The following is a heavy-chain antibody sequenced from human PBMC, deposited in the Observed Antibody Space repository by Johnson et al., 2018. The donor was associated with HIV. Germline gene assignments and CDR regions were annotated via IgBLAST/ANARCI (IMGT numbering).Heavy chain of an antibody. Sequence: QVQLVESGGGVVQPGGSLRLSCAASGFTFSSYGMHWVRQAPGKGLEWVAFIRYDGSNKYYADSVKGRFTISRDNSKNTLYLQMNSLRAEDTAVYSCARAYDSSGNYYGGDAFDIWGQGTMVTVSS. D-gene: IGHD3-22*01. V-gene: IGHV3-30*02. J-gene: IGHJ3*02. CDR2: IRYDGSNK. CDR3: ARAYDSSGNYYGGDAFDI. CDR1: GFTFSSYG.